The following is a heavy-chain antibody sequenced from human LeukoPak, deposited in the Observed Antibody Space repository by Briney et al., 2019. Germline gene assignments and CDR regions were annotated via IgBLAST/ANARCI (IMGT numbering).Heavy chain of an antibody. J-gene: IGHJ4*02. CDR2: ISWNSGTI. V-gene: IGHV3-9*01. Sequence: ARSLRLSCAASGFTFDDYAMHWVRQVPGKGLEWVSGISWNSGTIGYADSVKGRFTISRDNAKNSLYLQMNSLRAEDTALYYCARGRIGYSSRVFNYWGQGTLVTVSS. D-gene: IGHD6-19*01. CDR3: ARGRIGYSSRVFNY. CDR1: GFTFDDYA.